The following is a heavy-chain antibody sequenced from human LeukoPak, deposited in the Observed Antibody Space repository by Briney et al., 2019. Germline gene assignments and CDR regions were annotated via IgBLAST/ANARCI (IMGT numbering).Heavy chain of an antibody. J-gene: IGHJ6*04. CDR1: GGSISSGSYY. CDR2: IYTSGST. D-gene: IGHD1-1*01. Sequence: PSETLSLTCTVSGGSISSGSYYWSWIRQPAGKGLEWIGRIYTSGSTNYNPSLKSRVTMSVDTSKNQFSLKLSSVTAADTAVYYCARGWRYGSPLGVWGKGTTVTVSS. V-gene: IGHV4-61*02. CDR3: ARGWRYGSPLGV.